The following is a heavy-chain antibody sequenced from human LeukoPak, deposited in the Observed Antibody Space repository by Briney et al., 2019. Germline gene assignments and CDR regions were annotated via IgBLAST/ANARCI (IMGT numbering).Heavy chain of an antibody. J-gene: IGHJ4*02. CDR1: GVSISSSSYY. Sequence: SETLSLTCTVSGVSISSSSYYWGWIRQPPGKGLEWIGSIYYSGSTYYNPSLKSRVTISVDTSKNQFSLKLSSVTAADTAVYYCARLGDRNSGYSYGYPVGYWGQGTLVTVSS. D-gene: IGHD5-18*01. V-gene: IGHV4-39*01. CDR3: ARLGDRNSGYSYGYPVGY. CDR2: IYYSGST.